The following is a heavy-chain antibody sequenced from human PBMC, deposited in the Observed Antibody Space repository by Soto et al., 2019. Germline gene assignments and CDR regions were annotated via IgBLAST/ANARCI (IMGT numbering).Heavy chain of an antibody. V-gene: IGHV4-59*01. CDR2: IYSSGST. D-gene: IGHD4-17*01. CDR3: ARDYPYFTVTSSGGMDV. Sequence: LSLTCTVSGGSIDNFYWSWIRQPPGKGLEWIGYIYSSGSTKYNPSLKSRVTISVDRSKNQFSLKLSSVTAADTAVYFCARDYPYFTVTSSGGMDVWGQGTTVTVSS. CDR1: GGSIDNFY. J-gene: IGHJ6*02.